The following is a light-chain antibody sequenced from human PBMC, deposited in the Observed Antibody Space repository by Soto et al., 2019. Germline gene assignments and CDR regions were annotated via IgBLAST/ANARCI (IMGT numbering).Light chain of an antibody. V-gene: IGLV1-51*01. Sequence: QSVLTQPPSVSAAPGQKVTISCSGSSSNIGSNYLSWYQQLPGTAPKVVIYDSSERPSGIPDRFSGSKSGTSATLAITGLQPGDDADYYCGTWDSSLSTVLFGGGTKGTVL. CDR1: SSNIGSNY. CDR3: GTWDSSLSTVL. CDR2: DSS. J-gene: IGLJ2*01.